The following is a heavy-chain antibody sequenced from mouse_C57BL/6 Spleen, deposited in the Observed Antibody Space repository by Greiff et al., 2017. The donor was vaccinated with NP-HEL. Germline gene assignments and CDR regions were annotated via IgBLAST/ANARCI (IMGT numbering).Heavy chain of an antibody. V-gene: IGHV1-69*01. D-gene: IGHD1-1*01. J-gene: IGHJ3*01. CDR3: ATTVVANQAWFAY. CDR1: GYTFTSYW. CDR2: IDPSDSYT. Sequence: QVQLQQSGAELVIPGASVKLSCKASGYTFTSYWMHWVKQRPGQGLEWIGEIDPSDSYTNYNQKFKGKSTLTVDKSSSTAYMQLSSLTSEDSAVYYCATTVVANQAWFAYWGQGTLVTVSA.